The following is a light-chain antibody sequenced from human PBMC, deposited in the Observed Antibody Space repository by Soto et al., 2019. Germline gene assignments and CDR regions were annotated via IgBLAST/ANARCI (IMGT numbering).Light chain of an antibody. Sequence: LTQSVVALSLSKGDRATLPCRASQSISSIYLAWYQPKPGQAPRLLIYATSSRATGIPDRFSGSGSGTDFTLTISRLEPEDFAVYYCQQYGSSLWTFGQGSKV. V-gene: IGKV3-20*01. CDR3: QQYGSSLWT. J-gene: IGKJ1*01. CDR2: ATS. CDR1: QSISSIY.